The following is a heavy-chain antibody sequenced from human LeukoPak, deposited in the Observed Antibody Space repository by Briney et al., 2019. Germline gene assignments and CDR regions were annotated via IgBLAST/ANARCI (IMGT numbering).Heavy chain of an antibody. CDR2: ISWNSGSI. D-gene: IGHD5-18*01. J-gene: IGHJ3*02. V-gene: IGHV3-9*01. CDR1: GFTFDDYA. Sequence: PGGSLRLSCAASGFTFDDYAMHWVRQAPGKGLEWVSGISWNSGSIGYADSVKGRFTISRDNAKNSLYLQMNSLRAEDTALYYCAKDFQYRGYSFRDAFDIWGQGTMVTVSS. CDR3: AKDFQYRGYSFRDAFDI.